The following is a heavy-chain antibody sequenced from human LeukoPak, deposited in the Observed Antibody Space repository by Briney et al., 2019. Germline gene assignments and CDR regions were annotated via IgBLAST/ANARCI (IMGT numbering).Heavy chain of an antibody. CDR1: GFSFASYE. D-gene: IGHD3-9*01. V-gene: IGHV3-48*03. J-gene: IGHJ4*02. CDR2: ISSDGHVE. Sequence: GASLRLSCAASGFSFASYEMNWARQAPGKGLEWVSHISSDGHVERYVDSVRGRFTMSRDNAKDLLFLQMNGLRAEDTAVYYCARDTLNGPFVISLDYWGQGALVTVSS. CDR3: ARDTLNGPFVISLDY.